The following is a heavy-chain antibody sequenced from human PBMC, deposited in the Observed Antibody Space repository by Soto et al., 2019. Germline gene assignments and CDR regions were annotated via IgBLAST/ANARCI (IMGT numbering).Heavy chain of an antibody. CDR1: GGSINSGDYY. CDR2: IYYSGST. V-gene: IGHV4-30-4*01. J-gene: IGHJ4*02. CDR3: ASIGLTTALL. D-gene: IGHD4-17*01. Sequence: QVQLQESGPGLVKPSQTLSLTCTVSGGSINSGDYYWSWIRQPPGKGLEWIGYIYYSGSTYYNPPLRXXVXIXKDTSKNHFFLNLSSVTAADTAVYYCASIGLTTALLWGQGTLVTVSS.